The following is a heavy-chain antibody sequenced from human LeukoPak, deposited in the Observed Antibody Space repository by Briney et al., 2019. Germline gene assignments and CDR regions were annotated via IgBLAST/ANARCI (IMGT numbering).Heavy chain of an antibody. Sequence: PGGSLRLSCAASRFTFSSYGMNWVRQAPGKGLEWVAFIRHDGSAKYYIDSVKGRFTISRDNSKNTLYLQMNSLRAEDTAVYYCARVGGIKKWELTYWGQGTLVTVSS. CDR1: RFTFSSYG. D-gene: IGHD1-26*01. CDR3: ARVGGIKKWELTY. J-gene: IGHJ4*02. CDR2: IRHDGSAK. V-gene: IGHV3-30*02.